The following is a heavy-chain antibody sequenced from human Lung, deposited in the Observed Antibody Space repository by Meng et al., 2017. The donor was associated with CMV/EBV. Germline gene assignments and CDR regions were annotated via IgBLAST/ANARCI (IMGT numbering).Heavy chain of an antibody. Sequence: ASGLSFSNSSVTWIRQAPGKGLEWVSYISNSGSTIYYADSVRGRFTISRDNAKNSLYLQMNSLRAEDTAVYYCARSRTQPRSYYFDYWGQGTLVTVSS. V-gene: IGHV3-11*04. CDR2: ISNSGSTI. CDR1: GLSFSNSS. D-gene: IGHD1-14*01. J-gene: IGHJ4*02. CDR3: ARSRTQPRSYYFDY.